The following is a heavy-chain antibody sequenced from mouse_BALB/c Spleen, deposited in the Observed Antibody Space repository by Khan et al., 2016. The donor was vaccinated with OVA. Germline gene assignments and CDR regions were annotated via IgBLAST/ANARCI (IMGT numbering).Heavy chain of an antibody. D-gene: IGHD2-13*01. J-gene: IGHJ1*01. CDR3: ARDYYWYFDD. V-gene: IGHV1-7*01. CDR2: INPGTSDP. Sequence: VQLQESGAELAKPGASVKMSCKASGYTFTSYWMHWVKQRPGQGLEWIGHINPGTSDPEYNQKFKDKATLNADKASSKAYMQLSSRTSEDSAVYECARDYYWYFDDAGAETTVTGSS. CDR1: GYTFTSYW.